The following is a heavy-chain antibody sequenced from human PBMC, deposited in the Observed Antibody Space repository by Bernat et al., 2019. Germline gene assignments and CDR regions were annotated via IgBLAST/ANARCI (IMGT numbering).Heavy chain of an antibody. CDR1: GFSLSNARMG. CDR3: AWLYYYDSSGYYDAFDI. CDR2: IFSNDEK. Sequence: QVTLKESGPVLVKPTETLTLTCTVSGFSLSNARMGVSWIRQPPGKALEWLAHIFSNDEKSYSTSLKSRLTISKDTSKSQVVLTMTNMDPVDTATYYCAWLYYYDSSGYYDAFDIWGQGTMVTVSS. V-gene: IGHV2-26*01. J-gene: IGHJ3*02. D-gene: IGHD3-22*01.